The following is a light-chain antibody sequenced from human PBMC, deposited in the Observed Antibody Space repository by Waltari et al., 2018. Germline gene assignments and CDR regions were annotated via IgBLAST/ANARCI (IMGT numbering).Light chain of an antibody. J-gene: IGKJ2*01. CDR2: GAS. V-gene: IGKV1-39*01. Sequence: DIQMTQSPSSLSASLGDRVTITCRASQTISTNLNWYQHRPGKVPKLLIYGASTLQSGVPSRFSGSGSGTDFTLTISSLQPEDFATYYCQESYGLPYTFGQGTKLEIK. CDR3: QESYGLPYT. CDR1: QTISTN.